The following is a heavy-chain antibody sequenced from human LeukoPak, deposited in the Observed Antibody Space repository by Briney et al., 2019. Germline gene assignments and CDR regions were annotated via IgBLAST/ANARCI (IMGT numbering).Heavy chain of an antibody. CDR2: IYYSGST. CDR3: ARHARDYYDSSGSKGGAFDI. CDR1: GGSISSSSYY. V-gene: IGHV4-39*01. J-gene: IGHJ3*02. D-gene: IGHD3-22*01. Sequence: SETLFLTCTVSGGSISSSSYYWGWIRQPPGKGLEWIGSIYYSGSTYYNPSLKSRVTISVDTSKNQFSLKLSSVTAADTAVYYCARHARDYYDSSGSKGGAFDIWGQGTMVTVSS.